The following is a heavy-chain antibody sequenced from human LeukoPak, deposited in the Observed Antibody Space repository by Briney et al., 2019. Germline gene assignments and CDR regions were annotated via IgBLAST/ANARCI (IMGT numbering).Heavy chain of an antibody. V-gene: IGHV4-34*01. D-gene: IGHD3-22*01. CDR2: INHSGST. CDR3: ARGYYDSRGYYCGFDY. Sequence: KPSETLSLTCAVYGGSFSGYYWSWIRQPPGKGLEWIGEINHSGSTNYNPSLKSRVTISVDTSKNQFSLKLSSVTAADTAVYYCARGYYDSRGYYCGFDYWGQGTLVTVSS. J-gene: IGHJ4*02. CDR1: GGSFSGYY.